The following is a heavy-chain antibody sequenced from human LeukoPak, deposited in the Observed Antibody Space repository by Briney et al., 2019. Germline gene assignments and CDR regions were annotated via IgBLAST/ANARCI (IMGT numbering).Heavy chain of an antibody. V-gene: IGHV3-23*01. J-gene: IGHJ4*02. CDR3: ARDYADYVGYFFFDY. D-gene: IGHD4-17*01. CDR2: ISGGGETT. CDR1: GFTFNNYA. Sequence: GGSLRLSCAASGFTFNNYAMNWVRQAPGKELEWVSSISGGGETTYYADSAKGRFTISRDNSQSTLYLQMNSLRAEDTAVYYCARDYADYVGYFFFDYWGQGTLVTVSS.